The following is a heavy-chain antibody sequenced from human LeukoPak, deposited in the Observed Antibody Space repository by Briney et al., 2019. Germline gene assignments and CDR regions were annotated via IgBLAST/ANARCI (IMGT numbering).Heavy chain of an antibody. CDR1: GYTFTSYG. J-gene: IGHJ3*02. Sequence: ASVKVSCKASGYTFTSYGISWVRQAPGQGREWMGWISAYNGNTNYAQKLQGRVTMTTDTSTSTAYMELRSLRSDDTAVYYCARDRVYYDSSGYYLSAFDIWGQGTMVTVSS. V-gene: IGHV1-18*04. D-gene: IGHD3-22*01. CDR2: ISAYNGNT. CDR3: ARDRVYYDSSGYYLSAFDI.